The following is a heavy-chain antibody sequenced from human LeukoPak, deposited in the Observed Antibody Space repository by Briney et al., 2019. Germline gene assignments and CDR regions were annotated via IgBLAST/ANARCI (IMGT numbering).Heavy chain of an antibody. V-gene: IGHV4-31*03. CDR1: GGSISSGGYY. CDR3: ARDNCSGGSCYALYFDY. D-gene: IGHD2-15*01. J-gene: IGHJ4*02. CDR2: IYYSGST. Sequence: SETLSLTCTVSGGSISSGGYYWSWIRQHPGKGLEWIGYIYYSGSTYYNPSLKSRVTISVDTPKNQFSLKLSSVTAADTAVYYCARDNCSGGSCYALYFDYWGQGTLVTVSS.